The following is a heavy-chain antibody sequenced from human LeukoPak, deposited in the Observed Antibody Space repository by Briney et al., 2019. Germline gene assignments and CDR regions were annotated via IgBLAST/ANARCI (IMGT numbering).Heavy chain of an antibody. V-gene: IGHV4-34*01. J-gene: IGHJ6*02. CDR3: ARGRSYYYGSGSLRGRTYYYGMDV. Sequence: PSETLSLTCAVYGGSFSGYYWSWIRQPPGKGLEWIGEINHSGRTNYNPSLKSRVTISVDTSKNQFSLKLSSVTAADTAVYYCARGRSYYYGSGSLRGRTYYYGMDVWGQGTTVTVSS. D-gene: IGHD3-10*01. CDR2: INHSGRT. CDR1: GGSFSGYY.